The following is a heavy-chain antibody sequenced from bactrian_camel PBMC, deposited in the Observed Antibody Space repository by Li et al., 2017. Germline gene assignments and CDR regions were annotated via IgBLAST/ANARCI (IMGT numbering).Heavy chain of an antibody. D-gene: IGHD1*01. J-gene: IGHJ4*01. CDR1: DLTYRDNS. CDR3: GAGERRFYGPHFDDYNY. V-gene: IGHV3S63*01. Sequence: QVQLVESGGDSVQAGESLRLSCTASDLTYRDNSMGWFRQSPGKEREGVAAVSTRTGSTYYSDSVRGRFTISRDNVKNTLTLQMTSLKPEDTGMYFCGAGERRFYGPHFDDYNYWGQGTQVTVS. CDR2: VSTRTGST.